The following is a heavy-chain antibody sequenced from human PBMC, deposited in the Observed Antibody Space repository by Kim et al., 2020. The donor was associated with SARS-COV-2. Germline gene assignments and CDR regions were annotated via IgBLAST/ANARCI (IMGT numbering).Heavy chain of an antibody. CDR2: FSGAAVKT. Sequence: GGSLRLSCAASGFTFSSYAMTWVRQAPGKGQEWVASFSGAAVKTAYGDSVRGRFTISRDNSKNMLFLQRNSLRADDTAVYFCAKSPCGSSSCQYYFDFWGQGTLVTVSS. D-gene: IGHD2-2*01. J-gene: IGHJ4*02. V-gene: IGHV3-23*01. CDR1: GFTFSSYA. CDR3: AKSPCGSSSCQYYFDF.